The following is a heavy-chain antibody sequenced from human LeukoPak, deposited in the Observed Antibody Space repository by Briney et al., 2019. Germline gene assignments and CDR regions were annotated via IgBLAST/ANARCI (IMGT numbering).Heavy chain of an antibody. CDR3: ARIWTHRGYYYYYMDV. CDR1: GFTFSSYA. Sequence: GGSLRLSCTTSGFTFSSYAFSWVRQAPGKGLEWVSAISGSHGSTYYADSVKGRFTISRDNAKNSLYLQMNSLRAEDTAVYYCARIWTHRGYYYYYMDVWGKGTTVTVSS. V-gene: IGHV3-23*01. CDR2: ISGSHGST. J-gene: IGHJ6*03. D-gene: IGHD1-1*01.